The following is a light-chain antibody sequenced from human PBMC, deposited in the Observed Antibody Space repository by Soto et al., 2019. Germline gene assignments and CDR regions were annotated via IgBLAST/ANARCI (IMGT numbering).Light chain of an antibody. J-gene: IGKJ1*01. CDR3: QQYNNWWT. CDR1: QSVSSS. Sequence: EIMMTQSPATLSVYPAERATLSCRASQSVSSSLAWYQQKPGQAPRLLIYAASTRATGIPARFSGSGSGTEFTLTINSLQSEDFAVYYCQQYNNWWTFGQGSKVDIK. CDR2: AAS. V-gene: IGKV3-15*01.